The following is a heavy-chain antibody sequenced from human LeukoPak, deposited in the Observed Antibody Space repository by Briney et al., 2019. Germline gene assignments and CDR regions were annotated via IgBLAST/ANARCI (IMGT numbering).Heavy chain of an antibody. J-gene: IGHJ4*02. CDR3: AGKYYDFWSGYPDY. Sequence: SETLSLTCAVYGGSFGGYYWSWIRQPPGKGLEWIGEINHSGSTNYNPSLKSRVTISVDTSKNQFSLKLSSVTAADTAVYYCAGKYYDFWSGYPDYWGQGTLVTVSS. V-gene: IGHV4-34*01. CDR1: GGSFGGYY. D-gene: IGHD3-3*01. CDR2: INHSGST.